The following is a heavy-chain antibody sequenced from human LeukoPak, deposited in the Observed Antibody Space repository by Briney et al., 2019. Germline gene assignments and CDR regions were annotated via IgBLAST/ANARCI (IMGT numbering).Heavy chain of an antibody. CDR3: ARDVMVRGVTYDAFDI. CDR2: ISGSGSRT. CDR1: GFTFNTYA. V-gene: IGHV3-23*01. J-gene: IGHJ3*02. Sequence: PGGSLRLSCAASGFTFNTYAMSWVRQAPGKGLEWVSGISGSGSRTYYADSVKGRFTISRDNSRNTLYLQMNSLRAEDTAVYYCARDVMVRGVTYDAFDIWGQGTMVTVSS. D-gene: IGHD3-10*01.